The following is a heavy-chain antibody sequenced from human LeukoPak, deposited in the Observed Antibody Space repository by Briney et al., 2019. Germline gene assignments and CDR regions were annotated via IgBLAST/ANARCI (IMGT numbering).Heavy chain of an antibody. V-gene: IGHV3-21*01. CDR1: GCTFKNYH. J-gene: IGHJ4*02. Sequence: GGSLRLSCAASGCTFKNYHMNWVRQVPGKGPEWVSSITDNGLSIYYADSVKGRFTISRDNAENSLYLQMDSLRAEDTAVYCCAREAVSGSSYFDYWGLGTLVTVSS. CDR3: AREAVSGSSYFDY. D-gene: IGHD6-19*01. CDR2: ITDNGLSI.